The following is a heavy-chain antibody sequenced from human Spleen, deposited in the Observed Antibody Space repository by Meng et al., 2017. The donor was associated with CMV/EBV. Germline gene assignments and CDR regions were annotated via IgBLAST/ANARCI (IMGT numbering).Heavy chain of an antibody. CDR1: GFTFSNAW. CDR3: TTDTPWYFDY. Sequence: CAASGFTFSNAWMGWVRQATGKGLEWVGRIKSKNDGGATDYAAPVKGRFTISRDDSKNTLYLQMNSLKIEDTAVYYCTTDTPWYFDYWGRGTLVTVSS. J-gene: IGHJ4*02. V-gene: IGHV3-15*01. CDR2: IKSKNDGGAT.